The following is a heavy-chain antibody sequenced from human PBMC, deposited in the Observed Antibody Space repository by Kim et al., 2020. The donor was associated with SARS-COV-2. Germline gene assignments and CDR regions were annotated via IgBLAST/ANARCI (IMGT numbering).Heavy chain of an antibody. V-gene: IGHV3-23*01. CDR1: GFTFSSYA. CDR3: AKEGGYCSSTSCRTTVTRYYFDY. D-gene: IGHD2-2*01. J-gene: IGHJ4*02. CDR2: ISGSGGST. Sequence: GGSLRLSCAASGFTFSSYAMSWVRQAPGKGLEWVSAISGSGGSTYYADSVKGRFTISRDNSKNTLYLQMNSLRAEDTAVYYCAKEGGYCSSTSCRTTVTRYYFDYWGQGTLVTVSS.